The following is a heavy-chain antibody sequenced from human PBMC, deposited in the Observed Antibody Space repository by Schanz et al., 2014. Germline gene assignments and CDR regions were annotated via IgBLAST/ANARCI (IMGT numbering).Heavy chain of an antibody. CDR3: ARDRLAAQGIDS. D-gene: IGHD6-6*01. J-gene: IGHJ4*02. Sequence: VQLVESGGGLVEPGGSLRLSCATSGLTFTSAWMSWVRQAPGKGLEWVGYIYYSGGTYYSPSLKSRVSISLDTSKNQFSLNLSSVTAADTAVYYCARDRLAAQGIDSWGQGTLVTVSS. V-gene: IGHV4-59*06. CDR1: GLTFTSAW. CDR2: IYYSGGT.